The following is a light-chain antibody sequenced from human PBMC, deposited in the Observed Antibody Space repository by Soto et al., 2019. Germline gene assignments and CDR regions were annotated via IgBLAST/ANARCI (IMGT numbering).Light chain of an antibody. CDR3: CSYAGTYYV. Sequence: QSVLSQPPSAAGSPGQSVTISCTGTSSDVGGYKYVSWYQQHPGKAPKIIIYEINIRSSGVPDRFWGSKSGNTASLTISGLQAEDEAEYYCCSYAGTYYVFATGTKVTVL. CDR1: SSDVGGYKY. CDR2: EIN. J-gene: IGLJ1*01. V-gene: IGLV2-8*01.